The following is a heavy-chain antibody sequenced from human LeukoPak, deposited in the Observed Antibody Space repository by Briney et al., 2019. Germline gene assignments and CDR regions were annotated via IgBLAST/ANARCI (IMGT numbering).Heavy chain of an antibody. Sequence: GGSLRLSCAASGFTFSSYAMSWVRKAPGKGLEWVSAISGSGGSTYYADSVKGRFTISRDNSKNTLYLQMNSLRAEDTAVYYCANIYSNYGLGYGWFDPWGQGTLVTLSS. J-gene: IGHJ5*02. CDR1: GFTFSSYA. D-gene: IGHD4-11*01. CDR3: ANIYSNYGLGYGWFDP. V-gene: IGHV3-23*01. CDR2: ISGSGGST.